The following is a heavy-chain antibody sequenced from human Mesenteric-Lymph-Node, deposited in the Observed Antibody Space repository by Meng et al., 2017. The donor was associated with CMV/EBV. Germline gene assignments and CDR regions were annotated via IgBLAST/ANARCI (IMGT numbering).Heavy chain of an antibody. CDR2: ISYDGSNK. J-gene: IGHJ4*02. D-gene: IGHD3-10*01. CDR3: ARYDQLLLNDF. CDR1: GFFFNKYT. Sequence: GESLKISCAASGFFFNKYTMHWVRQAPGKGLEWVALISYDGSNKQYADSVKGRFTISRDNSKNTLYLQMNSLRAEDTALFFCARYDQLLLNDFWGQGTLVTVSS. V-gene: IGHV3-30*04.